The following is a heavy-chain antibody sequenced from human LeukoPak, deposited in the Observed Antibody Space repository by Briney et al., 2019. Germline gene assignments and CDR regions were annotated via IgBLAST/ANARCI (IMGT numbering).Heavy chain of an antibody. CDR1: GGTFSSYT. V-gene: IGHV1-69*02. D-gene: IGHD1-14*01. CDR3: AEGLGMSPDY. J-gene: IGHJ4*02. CDR2: IIPILGIA. Sequence: GSSVKVSCKAFGGTFSSYTISWVRQAPGQGLEWMGRIIPILGIANYAQKFQGRVTITADKSTSTAYMELSNLRSEDTAVYYCAEGLGMSPDYWGQGTLVTVSS.